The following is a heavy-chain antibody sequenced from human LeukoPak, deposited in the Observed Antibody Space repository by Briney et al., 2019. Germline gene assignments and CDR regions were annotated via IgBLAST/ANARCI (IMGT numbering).Heavy chain of an antibody. J-gene: IGHJ5*02. D-gene: IGHD3-10*01. CDR2: IYHSGST. CDR1: GYSISSGYY. Sequence: SETLSLTCTVSGYSISSGYYWGWIRQPPGKGLEWIGSIYHSGSTYYNPSLKSRVTISVDTSKNQFSLKLSSVTAADTAVYYCARDYTEYRYGSGSYVFNAWGQGTLVTVSS. CDR3: ARDYTEYRYGSGSYVFNA. V-gene: IGHV4-38-2*02.